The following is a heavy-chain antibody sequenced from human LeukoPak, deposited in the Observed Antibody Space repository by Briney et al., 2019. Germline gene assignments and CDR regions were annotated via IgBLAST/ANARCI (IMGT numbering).Heavy chain of an antibody. V-gene: IGHV4-59*01. Sequence: SETLSLTCTVSGGSISGYYWSWIRQPPGKGLEWIGYIYYSGSTNYNPSLKSRVTISVDTSKNQFSLKLSSVTAADTAVYYCARVGDRGGSSHTLINWKYYFDYWGQGTLVTVSS. J-gene: IGHJ4*02. CDR2: IYYSGST. CDR3: ARVGDRGGSSHTLINWKYYFDY. CDR1: GGSISGYY. D-gene: IGHD1-26*01.